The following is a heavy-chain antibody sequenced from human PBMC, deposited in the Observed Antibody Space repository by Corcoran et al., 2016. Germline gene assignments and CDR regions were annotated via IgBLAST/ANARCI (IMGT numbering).Heavy chain of an antibody. D-gene: IGHD6-13*01. V-gene: IGHV3-49*05. J-gene: IGHJ4*02. CDR1: GFTFGDYA. CDR2: IRSKAYGGTT. Sequence: EVQLVESGGGLVKPGRSLRLSCTASGFTFGDYAMSWFRQAPGKGLEWVGFIRSKAYGGTTEYAASVKGRFTISRDDSKSIAYLQMNSLKTEDTAVYYCTRDSERTGRYSSSWYRIDYWGQGTLVTVSS. CDR3: TRDSERTGRYSSSWYRIDY.